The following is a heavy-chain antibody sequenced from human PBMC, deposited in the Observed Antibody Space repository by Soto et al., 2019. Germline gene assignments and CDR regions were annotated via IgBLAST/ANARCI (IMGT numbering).Heavy chain of an antibody. CDR1: GFTSNNKW. Sequence: EVQLVESGGGLVQPGGSLRLSCTASGFTSNNKWMHWVRQAPGKGLVWVSRIDGYSTTTNYADSVKGRFTISRDNAKNTVVLHVNSLTDGDTAVYYCARGGAMGVAYWGKGTLFTVS. D-gene: IGHD1-26*01. CDR3: ARGGAMGVAY. J-gene: IGHJ4*02. CDR2: IDGYSTTT. V-gene: IGHV3-74*01.